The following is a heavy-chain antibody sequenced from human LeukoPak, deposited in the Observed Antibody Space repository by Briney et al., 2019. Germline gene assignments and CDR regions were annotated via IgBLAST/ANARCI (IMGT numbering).Heavy chain of an antibody. CDR2: FYYSGST. Sequence: SETLSLTCTVSGGSISSYYWSWIRQPPGKGLEWIGYFYYSGSTNYNPSLKSRVTISVDTSKNQFSLKLSSVTAADTAVYYCARAADTAMVDYWGQGTLVTVSS. J-gene: IGHJ4*02. D-gene: IGHD5-18*01. CDR3: ARAADTAMVDY. CDR1: GGSISSYY. V-gene: IGHV4-59*01.